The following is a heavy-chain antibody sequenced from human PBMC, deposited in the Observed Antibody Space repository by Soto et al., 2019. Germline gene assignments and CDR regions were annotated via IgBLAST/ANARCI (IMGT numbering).Heavy chain of an antibody. CDR1: GFTFSSYA. V-gene: IGHV3-30-3*01. D-gene: IGHD2-15*01. Sequence: QVQLVESGGGVVQPGRSLRLSCVASGFTFSSYAMHWVRQAPGKGLEWVAVISYDGSNKYYADSVKGRFTISRDNSKNTLYLQMNSLRAEDTAVYYCAGLRRRGVVVAALDYWGQGTLVTVSS. CDR3: AGLRRRGVVVAALDY. CDR2: ISYDGSNK. J-gene: IGHJ4*02.